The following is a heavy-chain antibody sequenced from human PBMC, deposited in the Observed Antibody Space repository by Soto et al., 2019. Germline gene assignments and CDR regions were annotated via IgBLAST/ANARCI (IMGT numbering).Heavy chain of an antibody. V-gene: IGHV5-51*01. Sequence: GAEVKKPGESLKISCQGSGYIFTTYWIGWVRQMPGKGLEWMGIIYPTDSDTRYSPSFQGQVTISADKSISTAYLQLSSLRASDTAVYYCARSGYSSHGMDVWGQGTTVTVSS. CDR2: IYPTDSDT. D-gene: IGHD5-12*01. J-gene: IGHJ6*02. CDR1: GYIFTTYW. CDR3: ARSGYSSHGMDV.